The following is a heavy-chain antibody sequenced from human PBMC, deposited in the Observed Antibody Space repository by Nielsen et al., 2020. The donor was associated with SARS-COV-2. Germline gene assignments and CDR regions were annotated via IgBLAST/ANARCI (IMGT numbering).Heavy chain of an antibody. V-gene: IGHV5-51*01. CDR1: GYGFNNYW. CDR2: IYPGKSET. J-gene: IGHJ2*01. Sequence: GESLKISCQGSGYGFNNYWLGWVRQMPGKGLEWLGIIYPGKSETRYSSSFEGQVIFSVDKSINTAFMQWVSLEASDTAIYYCARLLRPWYFDLWGRGTLVIVSS. CDR3: ARLLRPWYFDL.